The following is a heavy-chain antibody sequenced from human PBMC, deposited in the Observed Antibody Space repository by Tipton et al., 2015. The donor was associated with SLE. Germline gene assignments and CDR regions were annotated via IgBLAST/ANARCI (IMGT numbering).Heavy chain of an antibody. D-gene: IGHD1-26*01. Sequence: GLVKPSETLSLTCTVSGGSISSYYWSWIRQPPGKGLEWIGYIYYSGSTNYNPSLKSRVTISVDTSKNQFSLKLSSVTAADTAVYYCARDGGAKNFDYWGQGTLVTVSS. CDR1: GGSISSYY. CDR3: ARDGGAKNFDY. J-gene: IGHJ4*02. V-gene: IGHV4-59*01. CDR2: IYYSGST.